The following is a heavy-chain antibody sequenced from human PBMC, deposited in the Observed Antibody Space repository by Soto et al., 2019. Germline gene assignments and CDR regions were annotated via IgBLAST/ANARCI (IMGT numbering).Heavy chain of an antibody. V-gene: IGHV4-59*08. CDR1: GGSISSYY. Sequence: QVQLQESGPGLVKPSETLSLTCTVSGGSISSYYWSWIRQPPGKGLEWIGYIYSSGSTNYNPSLKSRVTITVDTSKNQFSLKLRSVTAADTAVYYCARGYGAYVLDYWGQGTLVTGSS. CDR3: ARGYGAYVLDY. D-gene: IGHD4-17*01. J-gene: IGHJ4*02. CDR2: IYSSGST.